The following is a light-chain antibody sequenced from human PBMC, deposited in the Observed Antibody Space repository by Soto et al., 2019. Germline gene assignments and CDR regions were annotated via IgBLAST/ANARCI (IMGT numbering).Light chain of an antibody. Sequence: QSALTQPASVSGSPGQSITISCTGTSSDVGGYHYVSWYQQHPGKAPKLMIYEVSNRPSGVSNRFSGSKSGNTASLTISGLQAEDEADYYCSSYTSFTSSTVVVFGGGTQLTVL. J-gene: IGLJ2*01. CDR1: SSDVGGYHY. CDR2: EVS. V-gene: IGLV2-14*01. CDR3: SSYTSFTSSTVVV.